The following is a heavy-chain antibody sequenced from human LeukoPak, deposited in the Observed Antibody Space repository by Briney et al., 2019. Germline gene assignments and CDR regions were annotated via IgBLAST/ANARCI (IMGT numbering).Heavy chain of an antibody. CDR3: ARLYCSSTSCYTEYNWFDP. J-gene: IGHJ5*02. CDR1: GGTFTSYD. D-gene: IGHD2-2*02. Sequence: ASVKVSCKASGGTFTSYDINWVRQATGQGLEWMGWMSPSSGNTGYAQKFQGRVTITRNTSISTAYMELSSLRSEDTAVYYCARLYCSSTSCYTEYNWFDPWGQGTLVTVSS. CDR2: MSPSSGNT. V-gene: IGHV1-8*03.